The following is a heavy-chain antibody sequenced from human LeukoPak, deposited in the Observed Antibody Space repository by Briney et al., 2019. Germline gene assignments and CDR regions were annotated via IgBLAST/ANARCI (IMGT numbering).Heavy chain of an antibody. V-gene: IGHV3-23*01. D-gene: IGHD3-3*01. Sequence: PGGSLRLSCAASGFTVSSNYMSWVRQAPGKGLDWVSAISGGAGDTYYADSVKGRFTISRDNSKNTLYLQMNSLRAEDTALYYCAKDLRSGGAFDIWGQGTMVTVSS. CDR2: ISGGAGDT. J-gene: IGHJ3*02. CDR1: GFTVSSNY. CDR3: AKDLRSGGAFDI.